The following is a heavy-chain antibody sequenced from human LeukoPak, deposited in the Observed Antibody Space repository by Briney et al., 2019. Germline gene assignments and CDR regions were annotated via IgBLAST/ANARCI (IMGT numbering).Heavy chain of an antibody. V-gene: IGHV1-46*01. CDR3: ARDRLVGATTAYYYYSMDV. J-gene: IGHJ6*02. CDR1: GYTFTSYY. Sequence: ASVKVSCKASGYTFTSYYMHWVRQAPGQGLEWMGIINPSGGSTSYAQKFQGRVTMTRDTSTSTVYMELSSLRSEDTAVYYCARDRLVGATTAYYYYSMDVWGQGTTVTVSS. CDR2: INPSGGST. D-gene: IGHD1-26*01.